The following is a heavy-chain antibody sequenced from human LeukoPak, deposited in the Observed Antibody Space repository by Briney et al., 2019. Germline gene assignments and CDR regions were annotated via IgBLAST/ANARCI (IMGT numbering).Heavy chain of an antibody. Sequence: PGGSLRLSCAASGFTFSSYSMNWVRQAPGKGLEWVSSISSSSSYIYYADSVKGRFTISRDNAKNSLYLQMNSLRAEDTAVYYCARVHHWNDSPFQPWGQGTLVTVSS. CDR3: ARVHHWNDSPFQP. D-gene: IGHD1-1*01. J-gene: IGHJ1*01. V-gene: IGHV3-21*01. CDR2: ISSSSSYI. CDR1: GFTFSSYS.